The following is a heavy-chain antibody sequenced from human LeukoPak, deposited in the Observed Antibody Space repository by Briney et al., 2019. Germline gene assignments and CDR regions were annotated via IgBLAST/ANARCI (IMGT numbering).Heavy chain of an antibody. CDR1: GFTFSSYG. CDR3: ALSSSSLDY. CDR2: IWYDGSNK. J-gene: IGHJ4*02. D-gene: IGHD6-13*01. Sequence: PGRSLRLSCAASGFTFSSYGMHWVRQAPGKGLEWVAVIWYDGSNKYYADSVKGRFTISRDNSKNTLYLQMNSLRAEDTAVYYCALSSSSLDYWGQGTLVTVSS. V-gene: IGHV3-33*01.